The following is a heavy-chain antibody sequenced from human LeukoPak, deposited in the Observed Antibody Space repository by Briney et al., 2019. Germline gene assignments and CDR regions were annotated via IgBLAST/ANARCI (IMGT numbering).Heavy chain of an antibody. CDR1: GFTFSSYW. J-gene: IGHJ4*02. CDR2: INSDGSST. Sequence: GGSLRLSCAASGFTFSSYWMHWVRQAPGKGLVWVSRINSDGSSTSYADSVKGRFTISRDNAKNTLYLQMNSLTAEDTAVYYCARVRGYYSAYYFDYWGQGTLVTVSS. V-gene: IGHV3-74*01. CDR3: ARVRGYYSAYYFDY. D-gene: IGHD5-18*01.